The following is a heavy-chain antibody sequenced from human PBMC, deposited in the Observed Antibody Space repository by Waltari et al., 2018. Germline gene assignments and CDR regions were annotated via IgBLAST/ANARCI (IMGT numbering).Heavy chain of an antibody. V-gene: IGHV3-74*01. Sequence: EVQLVESGGGLVQPGGSLRLSCAASGFTFSSYWLPWVRQAPGKGLVGASRINSDGSSTSYADSVKGRFTIVRDNAKNTLYLQMNSLRAEDTAVYYCARDYYDSSGCYDYWGQGTLVTVSS. D-gene: IGHD3-22*01. CDR1: GFTFSSYW. J-gene: IGHJ4*02. CDR2: INSDGSST. CDR3: ARDYYDSSGCYDY.